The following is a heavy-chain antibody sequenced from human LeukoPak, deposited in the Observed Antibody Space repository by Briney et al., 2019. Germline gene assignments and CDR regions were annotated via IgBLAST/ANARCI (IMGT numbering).Heavy chain of an antibody. CDR3: AREHKSKSWSGRDYYMDV. D-gene: IGHD3-3*01. CDR2: IYYSGST. V-gene: IGHV4-61*01. CDR1: GGSISSSSYY. Sequence: SETLSLTCTVSGGSISSSSYYWGWIRQPPGKGLEWIGYIYYSGSTNSNPSLKSRVTISIDTSKNQFSLKLSSVTAADTAVYYCAREHKSKSWSGRDYYMDVWGKGTTVTVSS. J-gene: IGHJ6*03.